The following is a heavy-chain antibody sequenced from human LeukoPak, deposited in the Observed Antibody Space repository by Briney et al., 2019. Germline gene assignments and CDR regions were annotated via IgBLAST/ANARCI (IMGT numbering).Heavy chain of an antibody. J-gene: IGHJ4*02. Sequence: GGSLRLSCAVSGFTSSSYWMHWVRQGPGKGLVWVSRMNSDGSDRDYADSVKGRFTISRDNAKNTLYLQMDSLRAEDTAVYFCARGYATRGRDNSVGFDYWGQGALVTVSS. CDR1: GFTSSSYW. CDR3: ARGYATRGRDNSVGFDY. V-gene: IGHV3-74*01. CDR2: MNSDGSDR. D-gene: IGHD3-16*01.